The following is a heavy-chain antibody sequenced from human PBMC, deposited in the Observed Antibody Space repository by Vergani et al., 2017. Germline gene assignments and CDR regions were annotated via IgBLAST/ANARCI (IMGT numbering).Heavy chain of an antibody. D-gene: IGHD1-26*01. V-gene: IGHV3-48*01. CDR2: ISSSSSTI. J-gene: IGHJ6*02. CDR3: AREGRSGSYYGGLRYYGMDV. Sequence: EVQLVESGGGLVQPGGSLRLSCAASGFTFSSYSMNWVRQAPGKGLEWVSYISSSSSTIYYADSVKGRCTISRDNAKNSLYLQMNSLRAEDTAVYYCAREGRSGSYYGGLRYYGMDVWGQGTTVTVSS. CDR1: GFTFSSYS.